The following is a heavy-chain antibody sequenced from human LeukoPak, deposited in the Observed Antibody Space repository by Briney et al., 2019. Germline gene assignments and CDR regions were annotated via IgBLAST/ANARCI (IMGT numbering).Heavy chain of an antibody. V-gene: IGHV4-34*01. CDR1: GGSFGGYY. CDR3: AKDRHAPGRYCSSTSCFPFDS. D-gene: IGHD2-2*01. CDR2: INHSGST. Sequence: SETLSLTCAVYGGSFGGYYWSWIRQPPGKGLEWIGEINHSGSTNYNPSLKSRVTISVDTSKNQFSLKLSSVTAADTAVYYCAKDRHAPGRYCSSTSCFPFDSWGQGTLVTVSS. J-gene: IGHJ5*01.